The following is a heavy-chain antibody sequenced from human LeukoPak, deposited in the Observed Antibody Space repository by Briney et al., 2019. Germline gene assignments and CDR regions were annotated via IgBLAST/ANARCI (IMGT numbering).Heavy chain of an antibody. J-gene: IGHJ4*02. CDR1: GGSISSGGYY. Sequence: SQTLSLTCTVSGGSISSGGYYWTWIRQHPGKGLEWIGYIYYSGTTYYNPSLKTRVTISVDTSKTQFSLKMSSVTAAETGVYYCARDRGGSYSKGRFDYWGQGTLVTVSA. D-gene: IGHD4-11*01. CDR3: ARDRGGSYSKGRFDY. CDR2: IYYSGTT. V-gene: IGHV4-31*03.